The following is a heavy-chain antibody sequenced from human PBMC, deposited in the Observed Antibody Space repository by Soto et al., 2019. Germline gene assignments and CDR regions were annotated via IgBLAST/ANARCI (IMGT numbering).Heavy chain of an antibody. CDR1: GGSISSYY. J-gene: IGHJ5*02. D-gene: IGHD3-22*01. V-gene: IGHV4-59*01. CDR3: ARALVVHWFDP. CDR2: IYYSGSI. Sequence: QVQLQESGPGLVKPSETLSLTCTVSGGSISSYYWSWIRQPPGKGLEWIGYIYYSGSINYNPSLKSRVTISVDTSKNQFSLKLSSVTAADTAVYYCARALVVHWFDPWGQGTLVTVSS.